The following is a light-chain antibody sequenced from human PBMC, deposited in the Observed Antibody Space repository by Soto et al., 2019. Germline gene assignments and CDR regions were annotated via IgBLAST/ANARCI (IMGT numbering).Light chain of an antibody. V-gene: IGLV1-47*01. J-gene: IGLJ3*02. CDR3: AAWDFSLSGVV. Sequence: QSVLTQPPSASGTPGQRVTISCSGSSSNIESNYVYWYQQFPGTAPKLLIQRNVQRPSGVPDRFSASKPGTSASLAISGLRSEDEADYYCAAWDFSLSGVVFGGGTKLTVL. CDR1: SSNIESNY. CDR2: RNV.